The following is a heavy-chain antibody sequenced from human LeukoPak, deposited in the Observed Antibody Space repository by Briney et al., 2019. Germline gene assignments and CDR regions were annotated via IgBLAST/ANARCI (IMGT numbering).Heavy chain of an antibody. CDR2: IYSGGTT. CDR1: GFTVSSDY. V-gene: IGHV3-53*01. D-gene: IGHD6-13*01. Sequence: PGGSLRLSCVASGFTVSSDYMSWVRQAPGKGLEWVSVIYSGGTTFYVDSMKGRFTISRDNSKNTLYLQMHSLRAEDTAVYYCARSGTITAAGLFDSWGQGTLVTVSS. CDR3: ARSGTITAAGLFDS. J-gene: IGHJ4*02.